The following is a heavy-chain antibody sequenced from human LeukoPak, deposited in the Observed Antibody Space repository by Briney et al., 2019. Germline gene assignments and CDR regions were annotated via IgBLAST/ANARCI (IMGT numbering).Heavy chain of an antibody. Sequence: GGSLRLSCAASGLTFSNFGMSWVRQAPGKGLEWLSYISGDGGDINYADSVGGRFTVSRDNAKNALYLQMNSLRVEDTAIYYCATKAREAPEWGQGTLVTVSS. V-gene: IGHV3-21*05. J-gene: IGHJ4*01. CDR1: GLTFSNFG. D-gene: IGHD1/OR15-1a*01. CDR2: ISGDGGDI. CDR3: ATKAREAPE.